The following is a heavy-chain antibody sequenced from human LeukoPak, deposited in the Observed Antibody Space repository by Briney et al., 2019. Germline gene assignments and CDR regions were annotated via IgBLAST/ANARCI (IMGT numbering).Heavy chain of an antibody. V-gene: IGHV3-7*05. CDR3: AKEDSEGGPNWFDP. J-gene: IGHJ5*02. Sequence: GGSLRLSCAASGFTFSSYWMSWVRQAPGIGLEWLANIKEDGSEEFYVDSVKGRFTISRDNAKNSLYLQMNSLRAEDTAVYYCAKEDSEGGPNWFDPWGQGTLVTVSS. D-gene: IGHD1-14*01. CDR1: GFTFSSYW. CDR2: IKEDGSEE.